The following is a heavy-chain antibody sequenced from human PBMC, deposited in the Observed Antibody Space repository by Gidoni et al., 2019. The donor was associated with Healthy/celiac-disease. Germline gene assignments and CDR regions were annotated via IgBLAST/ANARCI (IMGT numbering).Heavy chain of an antibody. J-gene: IGHJ4*02. Sequence: QVQLQESGPGLVKPSETLSLTCTVSGGSISSYSWSWIRQPPGKGLEWIGYIYYSGSTNYNPSLKSRVTISVDTSKNQFSLKLSSVTAADTAVYYCARGGQYYDILTGYYRPPYYFDYWGQGTLVTVSS. CDR2: IYYSGST. CDR3: ARGGQYYDILTGYYRPPYYFDY. CDR1: GGSISSYS. V-gene: IGHV4-59*01. D-gene: IGHD3-9*01.